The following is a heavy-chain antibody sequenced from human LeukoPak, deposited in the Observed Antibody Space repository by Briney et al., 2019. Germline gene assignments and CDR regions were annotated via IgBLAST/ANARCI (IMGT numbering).Heavy chain of an antibody. V-gene: IGHV3-23*01. CDR2: ISSSGGST. CDR1: GFTFSTYA. CDR3: AKSPGQLLINWFDP. D-gene: IGHD2-2*01. Sequence: PGGSLRLSCAASGFTFSTYAMSWVRQAPGKGLEWVSVISSSGGSTYYADSVKGRFTISRDNSKNTLYLQMNSLRAEDTAVYYCAKSPGQLLINWFDPWGQGTLVTVSS. J-gene: IGHJ5*02.